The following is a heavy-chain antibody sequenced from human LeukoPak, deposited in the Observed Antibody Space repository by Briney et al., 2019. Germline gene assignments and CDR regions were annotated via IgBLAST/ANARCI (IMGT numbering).Heavy chain of an antibody. Sequence: GGSLRLSCEASGLTFSNYGMSWVRRAPGKGLQWVSAITGDGTTTFYADSVKGRFTISRDNSKNMLYLQMSSLSAEDTAIYYCAKMQGYFDYWGQGTLVPVSS. CDR3: AKMQGYFDY. CDR2: ITGDGTTT. J-gene: IGHJ4*02. V-gene: IGHV3-23*01. CDR1: GLTFSNYG.